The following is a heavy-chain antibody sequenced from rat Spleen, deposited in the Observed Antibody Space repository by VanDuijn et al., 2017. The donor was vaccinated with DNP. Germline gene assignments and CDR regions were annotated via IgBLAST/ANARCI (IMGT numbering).Heavy chain of an antibody. J-gene: IGHJ2*01. Sequence: EVQLQESGPGLVKPSQSLSLTCSVTGYSITSGFRWTWIRKFPGNELEWMGYINNAGSTNYNPSLKSRFSITRDTSKNQFFLQVNSLRNEDTATYYCAIQLGVFDYWGQGVMVIVSS. CDR2: INNAGST. V-gene: IGHV3-3*01. CDR1: GYSITSGFR. D-gene: IGHD5-1*01. CDR3: AIQLGVFDY.